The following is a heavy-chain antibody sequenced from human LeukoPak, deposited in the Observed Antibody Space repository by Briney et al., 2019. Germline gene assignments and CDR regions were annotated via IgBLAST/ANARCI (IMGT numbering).Heavy chain of an antibody. D-gene: IGHD5-12*01. CDR2: LSYDGGEK. CDR1: GFTFTNYC. CDR3: ANPPSRGYDYLDY. V-gene: IGHV3-30*18. J-gene: IGHJ4*02. Sequence: PGGSLRLSCAASGFTFTNYCMHWVSQAPGKGLEWVAVLSYDGGEKYYADSVKGRFTISRDNSRNTLYLQMNSLRAEDTAVYYCANPPSRGYDYLDYWGQGTLVTVS.